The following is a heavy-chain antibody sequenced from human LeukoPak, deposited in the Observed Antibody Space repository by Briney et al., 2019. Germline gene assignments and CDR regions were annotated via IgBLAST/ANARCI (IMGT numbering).Heavy chain of an antibody. CDR3: ARDTHGMDV. CDR1: GGSISSYY. CDR2: IYYSGST. J-gene: IGHJ6*02. V-gene: IGHV4-59*01. Sequence: SETLSLTCTVSGGSISSYYWSWIRQPPGKGLEWIGYIYYSGSTNYNPSLKSRVTISVDTSKNQLSLKLNSVTAADTAVYYCARDTHGMDVWGQGTTVTVS.